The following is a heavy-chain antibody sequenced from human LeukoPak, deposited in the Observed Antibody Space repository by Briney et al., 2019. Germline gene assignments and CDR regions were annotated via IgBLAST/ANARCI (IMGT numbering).Heavy chain of an antibody. Sequence: PGGSLRLSCAASGLTFSTYAMHWVRQAPGKGLECVALMSYDGRDKNYADSVKGRFTISRDNSKSTLYLQMDSLRAEDTAVYYCARDSKGSIDYWGQGTLVTVSS. D-gene: IGHD2-2*01. CDR3: ARDSKGSIDY. CDR2: MSYDGRDK. J-gene: IGHJ4*02. CDR1: GLTFSTYA. V-gene: IGHV3-30*04.